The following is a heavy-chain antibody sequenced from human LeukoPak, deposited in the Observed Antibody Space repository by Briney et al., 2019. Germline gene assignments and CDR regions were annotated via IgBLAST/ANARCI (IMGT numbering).Heavy chain of an antibody. J-gene: IGHJ5*02. Sequence: GGSLRLSCAASGFTFSDSAVSWVRHSPGEGLKWVSSISDTGGRTYYADSVKGRFTITRDNSRNTVNLQMNSLRAGDTARYYCAKGGQDFDFWRFDLWGQGTLVTVSS. V-gene: IGHV3-23*01. CDR3: AKGGQDFDFWRFDL. CDR1: GFTFSDSA. CDR2: ISDTGGRT. D-gene: IGHD3-3*01.